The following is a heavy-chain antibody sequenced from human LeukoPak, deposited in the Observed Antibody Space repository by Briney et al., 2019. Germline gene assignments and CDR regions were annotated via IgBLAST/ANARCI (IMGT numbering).Heavy chain of an antibody. CDR2: ISWNSGSI. D-gene: IGHD5-24*01. CDR3: AKAARDAADAFDI. J-gene: IGHJ3*02. V-gene: IGHV3-9*01. Sequence: GRSLRLSCAASGFTFDDYAMHWLRQAPGKGLEGVSGISWNSGSIGYADSVKGRFTISRDNAKNSLYLQMNSLRAEDTALYYCAKAARDAADAFDIWGQGTMVTVSS. CDR1: GFTFDDYA.